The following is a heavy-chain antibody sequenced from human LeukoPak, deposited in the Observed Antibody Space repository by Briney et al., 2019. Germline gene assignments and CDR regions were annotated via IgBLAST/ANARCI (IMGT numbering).Heavy chain of an antibody. CDR1: GGSISSSNW. V-gene: IGHV4-4*02. CDR2: IYHSGST. D-gene: IGHD6-6*01. J-gene: IGHJ5*02. CDR3: ARDPVPSSSSGGDWFDP. Sequence: SETLSLTCAVSGGSISSSNWWSWVRQPPGKGLEWIGEIYHSGSTNYNPSLKSRVTISVDKSKNQFSLKLSSVTAADTAVYYCARDPVPSSSSGGDWFDPWGQGTLVTVSS.